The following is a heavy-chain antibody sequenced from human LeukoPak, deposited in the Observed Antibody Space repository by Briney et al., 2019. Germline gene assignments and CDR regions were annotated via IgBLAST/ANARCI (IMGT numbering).Heavy chain of an antibody. CDR2: ISGSGEFI. CDR1: GFTFSIYS. V-gene: IGHV3-21*01. CDR3: ARDDSHGYHFFDS. D-gene: IGHD3-22*01. J-gene: IGHJ4*02. Sequence: PGGSLRLSCAASGFTFSIYSMNWIRQAPGKGLEWVSSISGSGEFIYYGDSVKGRVTISRDNGKNSLYLQMNSVRPEDVAVYYCARDDSHGYHFFDSWGRGTLVTVSS.